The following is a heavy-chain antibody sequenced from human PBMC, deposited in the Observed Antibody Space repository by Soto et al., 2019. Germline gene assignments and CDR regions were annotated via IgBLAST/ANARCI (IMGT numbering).Heavy chain of an antibody. J-gene: IGHJ6*02. D-gene: IGHD1-26*01. CDR1: GFTFSSYG. CDR2: ISYDGSNK. CDR3: AKDQRNIVGASYYYYGMDV. Sequence: PGGSLRLSCAASGFTFSSYGMHWVRQAPGKGLEWAADISYDGSNKYYADSVKGRFTISRDNSKNTLYLQMNSLRAVDTAVYYCAKDQRNIVGASYYYYGMDVWGQGTTVTVSS. V-gene: IGHV3-30*18.